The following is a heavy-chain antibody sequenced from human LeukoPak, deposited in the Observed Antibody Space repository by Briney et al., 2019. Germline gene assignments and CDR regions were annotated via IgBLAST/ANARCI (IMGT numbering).Heavy chain of an antibody. Sequence: ASVKVSCKASGYTFTGYYMHWVRQAPGQGLEWMGWINPNSGGTNYAQKFQGRVTMTWDTSISTAYMELSRLRSDDTAVYYCARDRCYYDSSGYCRFDYWGQGTLVTVSS. D-gene: IGHD3-22*01. CDR2: INPNSGGT. V-gene: IGHV1-2*02. CDR3: ARDRCYYDSSGYCRFDY. CDR1: GYTFTGYY. J-gene: IGHJ4*02.